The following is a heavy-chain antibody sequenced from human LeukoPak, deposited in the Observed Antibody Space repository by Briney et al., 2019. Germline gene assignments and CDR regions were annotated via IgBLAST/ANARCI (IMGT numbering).Heavy chain of an antibody. CDR2: INHSGST. J-gene: IGHJ4*02. CDR1: SGSFSSYY. Sequence: SETLSLTCAIYSGSFSSYYWSWIRQPPGKGLEWIGEINHSGSTNYNPSLKSRVAISVDTSKNQFSLKLSSVTAAQTAVYYCARGRWYQAYWGQGTLVTVSS. V-gene: IGHV4-34*01. CDR3: ARGRWYQAY. D-gene: IGHD4-23*01.